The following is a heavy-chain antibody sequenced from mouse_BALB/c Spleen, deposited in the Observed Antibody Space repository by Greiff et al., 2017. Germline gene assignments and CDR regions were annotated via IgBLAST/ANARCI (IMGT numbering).Heavy chain of an antibody. J-gene: IGHJ4*01. CDR1: GYTFTSYT. CDR3: ARTHYYGSSYGAMDY. V-gene: IGHV1-4*02. Sequence: VQLQQSAAELARPGASVKMSCKASGYTFTSYTMHWVKQRPGQGLEWIGYINPSSGYTEYNQKFKDKTTLTADKSSSTAYMQLSSLTSEDSAVYYCARTHYYGSSYGAMDYWGQGTSVTVSS. D-gene: IGHD1-1*01. CDR2: INPSSGYT.